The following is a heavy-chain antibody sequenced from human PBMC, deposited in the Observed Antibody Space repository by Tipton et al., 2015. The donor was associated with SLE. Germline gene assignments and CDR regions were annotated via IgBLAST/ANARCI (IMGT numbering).Heavy chain of an antibody. CDR3: ARVNDYGDSDAFDI. Sequence: SWIRQHPGKGLEWVANIKQDGSEKYYVDSVKGRFTISRDNAKNSLYLQMNSLRAEDTAVYYCARVNDYGDSDAFDIWGQGTMVTVSS. V-gene: IGHV3-7*01. CDR2: IKQDGSEK. D-gene: IGHD4-17*01. J-gene: IGHJ3*02.